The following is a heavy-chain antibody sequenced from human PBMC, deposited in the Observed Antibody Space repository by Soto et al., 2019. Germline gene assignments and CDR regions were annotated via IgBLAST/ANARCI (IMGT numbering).Heavy chain of an antibody. CDR2: ISGSGGST. Sequence: GGSLRLSCAASGFTFSSYGMHWVRQAPGKGLEWVSAISGSGGSTYYADSVKGRFTISRDNSKNTLYLQMNSLRAEDTAVYYCAKDAYYYDSSGYPDAFDIWGQGTMVTVSS. J-gene: IGHJ3*02. D-gene: IGHD3-22*01. V-gene: IGHV3-23*01. CDR3: AKDAYYYDSSGYPDAFDI. CDR1: GFTFSSYG.